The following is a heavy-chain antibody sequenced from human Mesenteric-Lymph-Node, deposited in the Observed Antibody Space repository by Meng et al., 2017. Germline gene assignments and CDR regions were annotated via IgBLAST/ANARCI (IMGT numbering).Heavy chain of an antibody. CDR2: IRSKAYGGTT. CDR3: TSSRSYGGKTRAFDS. D-gene: IGHD4-23*01. Sequence: GESLKISCTASGFTFGDYAMSWVRQAPGKGLEWVGFIRSKAYGGTTEYAASVKGRFTISRDDSKSIAYLQMNSLKTEDTAVYYCTSSRSYGGKTRAFDSWGQGTLVTVSS. CDR1: GFTFGDYA. J-gene: IGHJ4*02. V-gene: IGHV3-49*04.